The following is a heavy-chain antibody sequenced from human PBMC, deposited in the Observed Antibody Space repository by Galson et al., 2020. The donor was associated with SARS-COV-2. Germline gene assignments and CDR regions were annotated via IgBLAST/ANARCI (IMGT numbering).Heavy chain of an antibody. J-gene: IGHJ5*02. CDR1: GFSVSNTG. CDR3: AKDWGSSGWYNWFDP. Sequence: GGSLRLSCSASGFSVSNTGMHWVRQAPGKGLEWVAMLSHHGTAEYYADSVKGRFTISRDNVKNTVYLQMNGLRPEDTATYYCAKDWGSSGWYNWFDPWGQGTLVTVSS. CDR2: LSHHGTAE. D-gene: IGHD6-19*01. V-gene: IGHV3-30*18.